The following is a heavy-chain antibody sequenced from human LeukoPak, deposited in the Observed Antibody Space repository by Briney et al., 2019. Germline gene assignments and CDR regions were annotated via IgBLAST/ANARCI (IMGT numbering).Heavy chain of an antibody. V-gene: IGHV3-53*01. D-gene: IGHD3-10*01. Sequence: PGGSLRLSCAASGFTVSTNYMSWVRQAPGKGLEWVSVIYSGGSTYYADSVKGRFTISRDNSRNTLYLQMNSLRADDTAVYYCARDSPYYYGSGLWGQGTTVTVSS. CDR3: ARDSPYYYGSGL. CDR2: IYSGGST. CDR1: GFTVSTNY. J-gene: IGHJ3*01.